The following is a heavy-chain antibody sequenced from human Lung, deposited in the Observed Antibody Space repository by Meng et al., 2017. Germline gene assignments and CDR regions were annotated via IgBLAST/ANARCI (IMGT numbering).Heavy chain of an antibody. J-gene: IGHJ4*02. Sequence: AQLVELGGGGVHPGRPLRVSCAAFGSTFSRKAMHGVLQAPGKGLEWVAAISYDGSNQHYADSVKGRFTISRDNSENTLYLQMNSLRAEDTAVYYCARNNYGDYYFDYWGQGTLVTVSS. CDR3: ARNNYGDYYFDY. CDR2: ISYDGSNQ. CDR1: GSTFSRKA. D-gene: IGHD4-17*01. V-gene: IGHV3-30*01.